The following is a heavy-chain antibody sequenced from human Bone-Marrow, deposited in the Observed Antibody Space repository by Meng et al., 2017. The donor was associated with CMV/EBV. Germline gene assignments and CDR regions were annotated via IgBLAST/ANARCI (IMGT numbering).Heavy chain of an antibody. Sequence: SVKVSCKASGGTFSSYTISWVRQAPGQGLEWMGRIIPILGIANYAQKFQGRVTITADKSTSTAYMELSSLRSEDTAVYYCAVFPTYYYYGMDVWGQGTTVTVSS. CDR2: IIPILGIA. V-gene: IGHV1-69*02. J-gene: IGHJ6*02. CDR1: GGTFSSYT. CDR3: AVFPTYYYYGMDV.